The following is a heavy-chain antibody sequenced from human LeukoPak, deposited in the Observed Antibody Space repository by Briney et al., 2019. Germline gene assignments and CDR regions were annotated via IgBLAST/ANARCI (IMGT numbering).Heavy chain of an antibody. J-gene: IGHJ4*02. Sequence: ASVKVSCKASGYTFTSYGISWVRQAPGQGLEWMGWISGYNGNTNYAQKFQGRVTMTTDTSTSTVYMELRSLRSDDTAVYYCARDGDFWSGYRKDPYFDYWGQGTLVTVSS. CDR3: ARDGDFWSGYRKDPYFDY. CDR1: GYTFTSYG. D-gene: IGHD3-3*01. CDR2: ISGYNGNT. V-gene: IGHV1-18*01.